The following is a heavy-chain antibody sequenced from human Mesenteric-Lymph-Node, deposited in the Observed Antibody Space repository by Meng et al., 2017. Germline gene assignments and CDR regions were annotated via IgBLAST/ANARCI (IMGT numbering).Heavy chain of an antibody. J-gene: IGHJ3*02. CDR1: GYTFTSYA. V-gene: IGHV1-3*01. D-gene: IGHD2-15*01. Sequence: ASVKVSCKASGYTFTSYAMHWVRQAPGQRLEWMGWINAGNGNTKYSQKFQGRVTITRDTSASTAYMELSSLRSEDTAVYYCARDFMCSGGSCLDVFDIWGQGTMVTVSS. CDR2: INAGNGNT. CDR3: ARDFMCSGGSCLDVFDI.